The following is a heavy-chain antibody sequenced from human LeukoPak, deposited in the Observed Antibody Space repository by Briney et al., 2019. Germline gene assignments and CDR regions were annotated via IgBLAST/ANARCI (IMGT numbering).Heavy chain of an antibody. V-gene: IGHV1-8*02. J-gene: IGHJ4*02. CDR1: GYTFTGYY. Sequence: GASVKVSCKASGYTFTGYYIHWVRQATGQGLEWMGWMNPNSGNTGYAQKFQGRVTMTRNTSISTAYMELSSLRSEDTAVYYCARASMVRGVIPSGYWGQGTLVTVSS. CDR2: MNPNSGNT. D-gene: IGHD3-10*01. CDR3: ARASMVRGVIPSGY.